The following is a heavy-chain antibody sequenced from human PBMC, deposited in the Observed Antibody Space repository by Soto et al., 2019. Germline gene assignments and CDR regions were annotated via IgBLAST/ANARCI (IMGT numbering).Heavy chain of an antibody. Sequence: SVKVSCKASGGTFSRYTICWVRQAPGQGLEWMGRIIPILGSANYAQNFQGRVTITADKSTSTAYMELNSLRSEDTAVYYCAIPDYNDRSPYYSDYWGQGTLVTVSS. CDR2: IIPILGSA. CDR3: AIPDYNDRSPYYSDY. J-gene: IGHJ4*02. V-gene: IGHV1-69*08. CDR1: GGTFSRYT. D-gene: IGHD3-22*01.